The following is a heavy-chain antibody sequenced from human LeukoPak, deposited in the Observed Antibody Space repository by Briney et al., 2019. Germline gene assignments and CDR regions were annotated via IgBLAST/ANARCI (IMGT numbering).Heavy chain of an antibody. CDR1: GYTFTGQY. D-gene: IGHD3-10*01. J-gene: IGHJ4*02. V-gene: IGHV1-2*02. CDR2: ITPNSGGT. Sequence: ASVTVSCKASGYTFTGQYLHWVRQAPGQGLEWMGWITPNSGGTNYAQKFQGRVTMTRDTSISTAYMELSSLRSDDTAVYYCASGSGTYSPDYWGQGTLVTVSS. CDR3: ASGSGTYSPDY.